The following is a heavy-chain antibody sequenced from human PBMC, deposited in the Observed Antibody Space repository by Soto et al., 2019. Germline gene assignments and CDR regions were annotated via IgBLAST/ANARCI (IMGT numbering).Heavy chain of an antibody. CDR2: ISYDGSNK. V-gene: IGHV3-30*18. Sequence: PGGSLRLSCAASGFTFSSYGMHWVRQAPGKGLEWVAVISYDGSNKYYADSVKGRFTISRDNSKNTLYLQMNSLRAEDTAVYYCAKDVGRDFDYWGQGTLVTVSS. CDR3: AKDVGRDFDY. J-gene: IGHJ4*02. CDR1: GFTFSSYG.